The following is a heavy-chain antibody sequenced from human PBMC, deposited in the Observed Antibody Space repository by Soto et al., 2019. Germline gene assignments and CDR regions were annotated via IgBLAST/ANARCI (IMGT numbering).Heavy chain of an antibody. CDR3: ARDRFDVGATNWFDP. D-gene: IGHD1-26*01. Sequence: QVQLVQSGAEVKKPGASVKVSCKASGYTFTSYGISWVRQAPGQGLEWMGWISAYNGNTNDAQKLQGRVTMTTDTSPRTAYMELRSLRSDDTAVYYCARDRFDVGATNWFDPWGQGTLVTVSS. J-gene: IGHJ5*02. V-gene: IGHV1-18*01. CDR1: GYTFTSYG. CDR2: ISAYNGNT.